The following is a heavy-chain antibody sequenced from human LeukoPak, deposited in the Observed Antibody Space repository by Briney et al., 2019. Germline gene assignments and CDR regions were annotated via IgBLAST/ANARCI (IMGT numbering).Heavy chain of an antibody. D-gene: IGHD3-9*01. V-gene: IGHV5-51*01. CDR1: GYSFTSHW. J-gene: IGHJ5*02. CDR3: ARGPQITIFDNWFDP. CDR2: IYPGDSET. Sequence: GESLQISCKGSGYSFTSHWIGWVRQMPGKGLEWMGIIYPGDSETRYSPSFQGQVTISADKSISTAYLQWSSLKASDTAMYYCARGPQITIFDNWFDPWGQGTLVTVSS.